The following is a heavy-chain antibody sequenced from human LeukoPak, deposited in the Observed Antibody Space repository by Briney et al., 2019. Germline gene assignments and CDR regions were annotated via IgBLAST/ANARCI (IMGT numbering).Heavy chain of an antibody. Sequence: ASGKVSCKASGYTFTSYGISCVRQAPGQGLEWMGWISAYNGNTNYAQKLQGRLTMTTDTSTSTAYMELRSLRSDDTAVYYCARDGPRPSSGWFDPWGQGTLVTVSS. CDR1: GYTFTSYG. D-gene: IGHD6-6*01. J-gene: IGHJ5*02. V-gene: IGHV1-18*01. CDR2: ISAYNGNT. CDR3: ARDGPRPSSGWFDP.